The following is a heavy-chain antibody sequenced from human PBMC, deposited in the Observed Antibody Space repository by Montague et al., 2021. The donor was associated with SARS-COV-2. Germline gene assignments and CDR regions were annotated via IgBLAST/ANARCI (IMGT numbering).Heavy chain of an antibody. Sequence: SLRLSCAASGFIFSNFAFHWVRQAPGKGLEWVAVISYDGSGKDYAESVRGRFTVSRDNSQKTLYVQLNSLRVEDTAIYYCARGDGYNPPTDIDNWGQGTLVTVSS. CDR2: ISYDGSGK. D-gene: IGHD5-24*01. CDR1: GFIFSNFA. V-gene: IGHV3-30*04. CDR3: ARGDGYNPPTDIDN. J-gene: IGHJ4*02.